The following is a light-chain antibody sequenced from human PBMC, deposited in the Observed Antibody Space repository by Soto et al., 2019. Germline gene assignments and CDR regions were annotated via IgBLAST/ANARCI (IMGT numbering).Light chain of an antibody. CDR3: TSYTGDDFTFV. Sequence: QSVLTQPPSASGSLGQSVTISCTGTSSDIGTYDYVSWYQQHPGRAPKLIIFEVSKRPLGVPDRFSGSKSGNTASLIVSGLQPADEAEYHCTSYTGDDFTFVFGTGTKGTVL. J-gene: IGLJ1*01. CDR2: EVS. V-gene: IGLV2-8*01. CDR1: SSDIGTYDY.